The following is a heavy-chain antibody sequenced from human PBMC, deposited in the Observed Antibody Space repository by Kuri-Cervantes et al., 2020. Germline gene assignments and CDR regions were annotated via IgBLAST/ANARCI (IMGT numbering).Heavy chain of an antibody. D-gene: IGHD5-12*01. Sequence: ESLKISCTVSGGSISSYYWSWIRQPPGKGLEWIGYIYYSGSTNYNPSLKSRVTISVDTSKNQFPLKLSSVTAADTAVYYCAKDFLRGDYDSYYYHYGMDVWGQGTTVTVSS. CDR1: GGSISSYY. CDR2: IYYSGST. V-gene: IGHV4-59*12. J-gene: IGHJ6*02. CDR3: AKDFLRGDYDSYYYHYGMDV.